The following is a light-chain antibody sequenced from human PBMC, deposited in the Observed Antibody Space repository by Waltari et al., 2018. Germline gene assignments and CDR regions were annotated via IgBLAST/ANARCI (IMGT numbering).Light chain of an antibody. CDR3: AIGHSSGGL. Sequence: PMLIQPASLSASPGAPASLTCTFSDGINVAEYHIFWYQQKPGSPPRYLLRYKSDSDKGQGSGVPSRFAGSKDASANTGILRISGLQSEDEADYYCAIGHSSGGLFGGGTRLTVL. V-gene: IGLV5-45*01. CDR2: YKSDSDK. CDR1: DGINVAEYH. J-gene: IGLJ2*01.